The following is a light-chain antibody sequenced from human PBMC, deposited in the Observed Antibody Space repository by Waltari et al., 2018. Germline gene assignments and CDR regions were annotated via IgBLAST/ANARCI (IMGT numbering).Light chain of an antibody. CDR1: SSNIGNNY. J-gene: IGLJ2*01. CDR3: KTWDSSLLAVV. Sequence: QSVLTQPPSVSAAPGQRVTISCSGSSSNIGNNYVSWYQHLPGTAPKVLIFDNNKRPSGIPDRFSGSKSGTSASLAITELQTGDEADYYCKTWDSSLLAVVFGGGTKLTVL. CDR2: DNN. V-gene: IGLV1-51*01.